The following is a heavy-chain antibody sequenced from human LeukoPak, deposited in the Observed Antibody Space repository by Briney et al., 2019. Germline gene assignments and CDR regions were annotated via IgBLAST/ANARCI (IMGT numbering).Heavy chain of an antibody. CDR2: INPNSGDT. J-gene: IGHJ4*02. Sequence: ASLTLSCTASGYTFTSYYMHWVRQAPGQGLEWMGWINPNSGDTHYAQKFQGRVTMTRDTSINTAYMELSRLRSDDTAVYYCARDQAFVYCSGGTCYDDYWGQGSLVTVSS. V-gene: IGHV1-2*02. D-gene: IGHD2-15*01. CDR1: GYTFTSYY. CDR3: ARDQAFVYCSGGTCYDDY.